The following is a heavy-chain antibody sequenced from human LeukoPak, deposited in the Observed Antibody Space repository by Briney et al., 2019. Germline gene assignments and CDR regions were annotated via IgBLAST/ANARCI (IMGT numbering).Heavy chain of an antibody. D-gene: IGHD3-22*01. J-gene: IGHJ4*02. CDR2: IWYDGSNK. CDR3: ARDYYDSSGCYMVRTLDY. V-gene: IGHV3-33*01. CDR1: GFTFSSYG. Sequence: GGSLRLSCAASGFTFSSYGMHWVRQAPGKGLEWVAVIWYDGSNKYYADSVKGRFTISRDNSKNTLYLQMNSLRAEDTAVYYCARDYYDSSGCYMVRTLDYWGQGTLVTVSS.